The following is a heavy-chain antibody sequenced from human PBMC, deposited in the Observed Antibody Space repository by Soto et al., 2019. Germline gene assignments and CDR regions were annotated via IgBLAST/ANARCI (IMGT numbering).Heavy chain of an antibody. V-gene: IGHV1-3*01. CDR1: GYTLITYC. D-gene: IGHD5-18*01. J-gene: IGHJ4*02. Sequence: ASVKVSCKASGYTLITYCIYWVRQAPGQRLDWMGWINPGNGNTKYSQKFQGRVTFTRDTYANTAYMELSSLRSEDTAVYYCARGVGYSYGSYLDYWGQGTLVTVSS. CDR2: INPGNGNT. CDR3: ARGVGYSYGSYLDY.